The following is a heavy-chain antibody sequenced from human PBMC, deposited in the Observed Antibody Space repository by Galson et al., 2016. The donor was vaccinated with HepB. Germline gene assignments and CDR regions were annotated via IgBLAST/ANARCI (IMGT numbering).Heavy chain of an antibody. CDR3: ARDAVGFDF. V-gene: IGHV1-2*06. Sequence: CKASGYSFSTYYIHWVRQAPGQGLEWMGRINPNSGDTHYGQKFQGRVTMTRDTSITTVYMEVRRLRSDDTATYYCARDAVGFDFWGRGTLVTVSS. CDR2: INPNSGDT. CDR1: GYSFSTYY. J-gene: IGHJ4*02. D-gene: IGHD1-26*01.